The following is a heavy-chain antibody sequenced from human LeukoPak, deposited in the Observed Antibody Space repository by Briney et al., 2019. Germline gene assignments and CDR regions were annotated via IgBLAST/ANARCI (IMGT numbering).Heavy chain of an antibody. D-gene: IGHD1-26*01. J-gene: IGHJ3*02. Sequence: GASVKVSCKASGFTFTGYYMHWVRQAPGQGLEWMGWINPNSGGTNYAQKFQGRVTMTRDTSISTAYMELSRLRSDDTAVYYCARVPRVWENLERLAFDIWGQGTMVTVSS. CDR3: ARVPRVWENLERLAFDI. CDR2: INPNSGGT. CDR1: GFTFTGYY. V-gene: IGHV1-2*02.